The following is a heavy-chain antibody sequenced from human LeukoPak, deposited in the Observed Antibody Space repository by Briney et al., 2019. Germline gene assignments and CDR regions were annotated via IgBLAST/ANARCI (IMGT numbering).Heavy chain of an antibody. CDR1: GYTFTSYA. V-gene: IGHV1-3*02. D-gene: IGHD3-3*01. CDR3: ARGPGDYDFWSGLYYFDY. Sequence: ASVKVSCKASGYTFTSYAMHWVRQAPGQRPEWMGWSNAGNGNTKYSQEFQGRVTITRDTSASTAYMELSSLRSEDMAAYYCARGPGDYDFWSGLYYFDYWGQGTLVTVSS. CDR2: SNAGNGNT. J-gene: IGHJ4*02.